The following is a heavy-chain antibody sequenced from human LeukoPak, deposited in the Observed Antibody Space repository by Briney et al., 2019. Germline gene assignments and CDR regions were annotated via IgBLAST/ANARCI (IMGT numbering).Heavy chain of an antibody. CDR3: ARVGGDYDILTGYSLYYHYYYMDV. J-gene: IGHJ6*03. CDR1: GYTFTSYD. CDR2: MNPNSGNT. D-gene: IGHD3-9*01. Sequence: ASVKVSCKASGYTFTSYDINWVRQATGQGLEWMGWMNPNSGNTGYAQKFQGRVTMTRNTSISTAYMELSSLRSEDTAVYYCARVGGDYDILTGYSLYYHYYYMDVWGKGTTVTISS. V-gene: IGHV1-8*01.